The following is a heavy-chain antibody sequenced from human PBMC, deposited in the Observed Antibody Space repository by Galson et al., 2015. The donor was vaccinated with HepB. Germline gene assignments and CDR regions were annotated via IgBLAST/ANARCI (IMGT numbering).Heavy chain of an antibody. J-gene: IGHJ3*02. CDR2: INSDGSGT. D-gene: IGHD3-22*01. CDR3: ARDRGEYDSSGYVMGDFDI. CDR1: GFTFSNYW. Sequence: SLRLSCATSGFTFSNYWMHWVRQAPGKGLVWVSRINSDGSGTSYSDSVKGRFTISRDNAENTAYLQMNSLRADDTAVYYCARDRGEYDSSGYVMGDFDIWGQGTMVTASS. V-gene: IGHV3-74*01.